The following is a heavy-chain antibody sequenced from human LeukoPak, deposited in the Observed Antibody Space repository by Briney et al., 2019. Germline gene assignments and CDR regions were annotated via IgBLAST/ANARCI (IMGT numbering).Heavy chain of an antibody. CDR2: IYYSGST. Sequence: SETLSLTCTVSGGSISSYYWSWIRQPPGKGLEWIGYIYYSGSTNYNPSLKSRVTMSVDTSKNQFSLKLSSVTAADTAVYYCARDLRGRGATPGYFDYWGQGTLATVSS. CDR1: GGSISSYY. J-gene: IGHJ4*02. D-gene: IGHD5-24*01. V-gene: IGHV4-59*12. CDR3: ARDLRGRGATPGYFDY.